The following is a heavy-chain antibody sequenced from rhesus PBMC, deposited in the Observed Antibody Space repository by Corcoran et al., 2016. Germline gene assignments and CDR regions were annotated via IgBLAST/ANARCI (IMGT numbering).Heavy chain of an antibody. D-gene: IGHD1-1*01. V-gene: IGHV4-165*01. J-gene: IGHJ4*01. CDR3: AISGAGDALDY. Sequence: QVQLQESGPGLVKPSETLSLTCAVSGGSISGYWWGWIRQPPGKGLGWIGYIGGGSGSTYSHPSLKRRVTMSTDTSKSQFSLKLGSVTAADTAVYYCAISGAGDALDYWGQGVLVTVSS. CDR2: IGGGSGST. CDR1: GGSISGYW.